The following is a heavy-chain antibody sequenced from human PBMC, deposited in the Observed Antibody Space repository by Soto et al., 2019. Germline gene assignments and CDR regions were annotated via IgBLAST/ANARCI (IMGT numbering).Heavy chain of an antibody. CDR1: GGTFSSYA. Sequence: ASVKVSCKASGGTFSSYAISWVRQAPGQGLEWTGGIIPIFGTANYAQKFQGRVTITADESTSTAYMELSSLRSEDTAVYYCARDQGHCSGGSCPYNWFDPWGQGTLVTVSS. D-gene: IGHD2-15*01. V-gene: IGHV1-69*13. CDR3: ARDQGHCSGGSCPYNWFDP. CDR2: IIPIFGTA. J-gene: IGHJ5*02.